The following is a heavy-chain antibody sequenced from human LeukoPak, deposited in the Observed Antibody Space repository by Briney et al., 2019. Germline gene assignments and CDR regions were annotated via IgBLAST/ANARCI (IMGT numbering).Heavy chain of an antibody. J-gene: IGHJ5*02. V-gene: IGHV4-39*02. CDR1: GGSISSSSYY. CDR3: ARDLARIVVPAAIPNWFDP. CDR2: IYYSGST. D-gene: IGHD2-2*01. Sequence: SETLSLTCTVSGGSISSSSYYWGWIRQPPGKWLEWIGSIYYSGSTYYNPSLKSRVTISVDTSKNQFSLKLSSVTAADTAVYYCARDLARIVVPAAIPNWFDPWGQGTLVTVSS.